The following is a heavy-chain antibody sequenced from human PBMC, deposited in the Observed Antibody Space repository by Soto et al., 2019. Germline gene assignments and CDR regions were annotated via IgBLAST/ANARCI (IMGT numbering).Heavy chain of an antibody. Sequence: GESLKISCKVSGYIFTTNAIAWVRQMPGKGLEWMGLIYPHDSDIRYSPSFEGQVTISADKSISTAYLQWSSLKASETAMYYCAGSQALDYWGQGTLVTVSS. V-gene: IGHV5-51*01. D-gene: IGHD3-10*01. CDR1: GYIFTTNA. CDR3: AGSQALDY. CDR2: IYPHDSDI. J-gene: IGHJ4*02.